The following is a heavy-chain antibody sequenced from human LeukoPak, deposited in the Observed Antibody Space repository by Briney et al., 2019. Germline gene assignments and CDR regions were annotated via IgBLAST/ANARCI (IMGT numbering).Heavy chain of an antibody. CDR1: GGSISSSSYY. J-gene: IGHJ5*02. CDR2: IYWDDDK. Sequence: TLSLTCTVSGGSISSSSYYWGWIRQPPGKALEWLALIYWDDDKRYSPSLKSRLTITKDTSKNQVVLTMTDMDPVDTATYYCAHTAPTVSSSGPRDWFDPWGQGTLVTVSS. CDR3: AHTAPTVSSSGPRDWFDP. V-gene: IGHV2-5*02. D-gene: IGHD3-22*01.